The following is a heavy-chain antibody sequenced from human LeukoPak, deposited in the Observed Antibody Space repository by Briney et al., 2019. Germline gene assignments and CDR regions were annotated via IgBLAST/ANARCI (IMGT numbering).Heavy chain of an antibody. D-gene: IGHD6-19*01. J-gene: IGHJ4*02. V-gene: IGHV3-23*01. CDR2: ISGSGSST. CDR3: AKGVAVASPYYFDY. Sequence: GGSLRLSCAASGFTFSSYAMSWVRQAPGKGLEWVSPISGSGSSTYYADSVKGGFTISRDNSKNTLYLQMNSLRAEDTAVYYCAKGVAVASPYYFDYWGQGTLVTVSS. CDR1: GFTFSSYA.